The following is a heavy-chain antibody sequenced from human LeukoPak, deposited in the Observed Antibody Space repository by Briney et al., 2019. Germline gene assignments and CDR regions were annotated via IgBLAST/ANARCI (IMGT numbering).Heavy chain of an antibody. CDR1: GGSISSYY. J-gene: IGHJ4*02. Sequence: SETLSLTCTVSGGSISSYYWSWIRQPPGKGLEWIGYIYYSGSTNYSPSLKSRVTISVDTSKNQFSLKLSSVTAADTAVYYCARQSHYSSGWYGGPFDYWGQGTLVTVSS. V-gene: IGHV4-59*08. D-gene: IGHD6-19*01. CDR3: ARQSHYSSGWYGGPFDY. CDR2: IYYSGST.